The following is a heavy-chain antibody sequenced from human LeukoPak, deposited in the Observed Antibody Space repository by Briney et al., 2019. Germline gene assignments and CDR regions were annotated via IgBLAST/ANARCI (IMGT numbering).Heavy chain of an antibody. J-gene: IGHJ4*02. V-gene: IGHV3-23*01. Sequence: GGSLRLSCVASGFTFSSYAMSWVRQAPGKGLEWVSAISGSAGTTFYADSVKGRFTISRDNSKNTLYLQVNSLRAADTAVYYCAKVQEMGTILPPFHYWGRGTLVTVSS. CDR2: ISGSAGTT. CDR1: GFTFSSYA. D-gene: IGHD5-24*01. CDR3: AKVQEMGTILPPFHY.